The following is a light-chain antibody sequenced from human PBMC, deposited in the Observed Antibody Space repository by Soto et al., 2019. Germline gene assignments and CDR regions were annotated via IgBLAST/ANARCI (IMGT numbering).Light chain of an antibody. CDR3: QQYNSYLYT. CDR2: DAS. CDR1: QSISSW. V-gene: IGKV1-5*01. Sequence: DIQMTQSPSTLSASVGDRVTITCRASQSISSWLAWYQQKPGKAPKLLIYDASSLESGVPSRFSGSGSGTEFPLTISSLQPDDFATYHCQQYNSYLYTFGQGTKLEIK. J-gene: IGKJ2*01.